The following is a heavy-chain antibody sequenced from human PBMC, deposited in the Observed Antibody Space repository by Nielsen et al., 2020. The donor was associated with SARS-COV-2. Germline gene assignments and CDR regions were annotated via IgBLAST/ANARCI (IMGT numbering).Heavy chain of an antibody. CDR2: ISAYNGNT. V-gene: IGHV1-18*01. D-gene: IGHD1-26*01. Sequence: ASVKVSCKASGYTFTSYGISWVRQAPGQGLEWMGWISAYNGNTNYAQKLQGRVTMTTDTSTSTAYMELRSLRSDDTAVYYCARSNEVGIVGATDDMDVWGQGTTVTVSS. CDR1: GYTFTSYG. CDR3: ARSNEVGIVGATDDMDV. J-gene: IGHJ6*02.